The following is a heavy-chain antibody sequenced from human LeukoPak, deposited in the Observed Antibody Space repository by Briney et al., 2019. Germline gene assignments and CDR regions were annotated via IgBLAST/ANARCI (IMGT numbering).Heavy chain of an antibody. D-gene: IGHD3-22*01. Sequence: GGSLRLSCAASEFTFSSQSIKWVGQDPGKGLELVSSISSSSSYIYYADSVKGRFTISRDNAKNSLYLQKNSRRAEDTAVYYCARVPYYYDQDFDYWGQGTLVTVSS. J-gene: IGHJ4*02. CDR2: ISSSSSYI. CDR3: ARVPYYYDQDFDY. CDR1: EFTFSSQS. V-gene: IGHV3-21*01.